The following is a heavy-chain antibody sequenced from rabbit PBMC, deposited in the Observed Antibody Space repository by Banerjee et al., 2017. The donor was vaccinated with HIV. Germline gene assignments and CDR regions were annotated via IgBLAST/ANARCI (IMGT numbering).Heavy chain of an antibody. CDR2: ISTGDGIA. V-gene: IGHV1S47*01. CDR1: GFDFSGYG. D-gene: IGHD4-1*01. CDR3: VRDPGVEYYFNL. Sequence: QEQLVESGGGLVQPGGSLKLSCKASGFDFSGYGVNWVRQAPGQGLEWIGCISTGDGIALYASWVNGRFTISSHNAQNTLYLQLTSLTAADTATYFCVRDPGVEYYFNLWGQGTLVTVS. J-gene: IGHJ4*01.